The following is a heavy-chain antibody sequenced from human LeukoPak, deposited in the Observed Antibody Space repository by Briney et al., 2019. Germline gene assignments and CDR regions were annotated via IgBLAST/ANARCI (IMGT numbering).Heavy chain of an antibody. D-gene: IGHD3-3*01. V-gene: IGHV1-69*05. CDR1: GGTFSSYA. Sequence: ASVKVSCKASGGTFSSYAISWVRQAPGQGLEWMGGIIPIFGTANYAQKFQGRVAITTDESTSTAYMELSSLRSEDTAVYYCAIFGVVIRNWFDPWGQGTLVTVSS. CDR3: AIFGVVIRNWFDP. CDR2: IIPIFGTA. J-gene: IGHJ5*02.